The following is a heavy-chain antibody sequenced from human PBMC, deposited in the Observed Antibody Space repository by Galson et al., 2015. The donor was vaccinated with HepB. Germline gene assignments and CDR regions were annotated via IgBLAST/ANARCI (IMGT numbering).Heavy chain of an antibody. CDR2: VSHDERTK. J-gene: IGHJ4*02. D-gene: IGHD5-12*01. Sequence: SLRLSCAASGFIFSTYAMHWVRQAPGKGLAWVAVVSHDERTKYYADSVKDRFSISRDNSKNTLYLQMDSLRGDDTAVYYCARDLSGYRGYDPSAFDYWGQGTLVTVSS. CDR3: ARDLSGYRGYDPSAFDY. V-gene: IGHV3-30*04. CDR1: GFIFSTYA.